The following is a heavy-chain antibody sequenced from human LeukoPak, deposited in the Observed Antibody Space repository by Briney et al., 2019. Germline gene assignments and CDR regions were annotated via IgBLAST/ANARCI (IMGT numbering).Heavy chain of an antibody. J-gene: IGHJ4*02. CDR3: ASSYSSSWYPFDY. Sequence: PSETLSLTCTVSGGSISSSSYYWGWIRQPPGKGLEWIGSIYYSGSTYYNPSLKSRVTISVDTSKNQFSLKLSSVTAADTAVYYCASSYSSSWYPFDYWGQGTLVTVSS. D-gene: IGHD6-13*01. CDR2: IYYSGST. V-gene: IGHV4-39*01. CDR1: GGSISSSSYY.